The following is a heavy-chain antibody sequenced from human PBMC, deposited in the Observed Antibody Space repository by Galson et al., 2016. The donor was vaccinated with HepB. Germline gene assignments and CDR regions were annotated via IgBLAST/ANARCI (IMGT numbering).Heavy chain of an antibody. CDR3: VKDFYCSSITCYGPFDY. CDR1: GFTFSSHA. J-gene: IGHJ4*02. V-gene: IGHV3-64D*06. D-gene: IGHD2-2*01. Sequence: SLRLSCAASGFTFSSHAIHWVRQAPGKGLEYVSTISSNGDSTYYADSVKGRFTISRDNSKNTLYLQMSGLRAEDTAVYYCVKDFYCSSITCYGPFDYWGQGTLVTVSS. CDR2: ISSNGDST.